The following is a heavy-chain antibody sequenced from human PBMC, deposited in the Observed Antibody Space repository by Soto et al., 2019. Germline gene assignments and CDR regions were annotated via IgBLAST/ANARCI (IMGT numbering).Heavy chain of an antibody. CDR3: AKSMVAGPVPTYYY. Sequence: EVQLLESGGGLVQPGGSLRLSCAASGFTFSSYAMAWVRQAPGKGLEWVSGISGSGGSTYYADSVKGRFTISRDNSKNTLYLQMNRLGAEDTAVYYCAKSMVAGPVPTYYYWGQGTLVTVSS. CDR2: ISGSGGST. CDR1: GFTFSSYA. J-gene: IGHJ4*02. D-gene: IGHD4-17*01. V-gene: IGHV3-23*01.